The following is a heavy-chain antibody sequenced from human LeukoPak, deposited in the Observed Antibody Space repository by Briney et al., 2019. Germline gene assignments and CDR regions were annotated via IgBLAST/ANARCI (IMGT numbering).Heavy chain of an antibody. J-gene: IGHJ4*02. V-gene: IGHV3-53*04. CDR3: TRDLSGVNPFDY. CDR1: GFTVSSNY. Sequence: GGSLRLSCAVSGFTVSSNYMSWVRQPPGKGLEWVSVIYSGGSTYYADSLKGRFTISRHDSRDTLYLQMNSLRVEDTAVYYCTRDLSGVNPFDYWGQGTLVTVSS. D-gene: IGHD2-8*01. CDR2: IYSGGST.